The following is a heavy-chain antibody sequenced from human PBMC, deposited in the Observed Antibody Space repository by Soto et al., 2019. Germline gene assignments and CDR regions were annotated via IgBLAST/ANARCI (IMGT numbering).Heavy chain of an antibody. J-gene: IGHJ6*02. V-gene: IGHV1-46*01. CDR3: ARDVVLVPAATMDYYYYGMDV. D-gene: IGHD2-2*01. CDR2: INPSGGST. CDR1: GYAFTSYY. Sequence: GASVKVSCKASGYAFTSYYMHWVRQAPGQGLEWMGIINPSGGSTSYAQKFQGRVTMTRDTPTSTVYMELSSLRSEDTAVYYCARDVVLVPAATMDYYYYGMDVWGQGTTVTVSS.